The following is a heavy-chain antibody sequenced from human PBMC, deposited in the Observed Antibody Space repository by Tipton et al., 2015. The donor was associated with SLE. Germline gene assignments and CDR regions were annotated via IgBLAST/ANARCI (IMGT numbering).Heavy chain of an antibody. CDR1: GVSISSFSYY. J-gene: IGHJ4*02. V-gene: IGHV4-39*07. Sequence: TLSLTCSVSGVSISSFSYYWGWIRQPPGKGLEWIGSIFYSGSTYYNPSLKSRVTISVDTSRNQFSLKLSSVTAADTAVYYCARGDGYNFDYWGQGTLVTVSS. CDR2: IFYSGST. D-gene: IGHD5-24*01. CDR3: ARGDGYNFDY.